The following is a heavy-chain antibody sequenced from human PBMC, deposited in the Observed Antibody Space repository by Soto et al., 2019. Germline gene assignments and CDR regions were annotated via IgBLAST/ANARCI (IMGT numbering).Heavy chain of an antibody. CDR3: ARAVWQQLVGPYFDY. CDR1: GGSISSGGYY. CDR2: IYYSGST. Sequence: QVQLQESGPGLVKPSQTLSLTCTVSGGSISSGGYYWSWIRQHPGKGLEWIGYIYYSGSTYYNPSLQSRVTLSVDTSKNQFSLKLSSVTAADTAVYYCARAVWQQLVGPYFDYWGQGTLVTVSS. V-gene: IGHV4-31*03. D-gene: IGHD6-13*01. J-gene: IGHJ4*02.